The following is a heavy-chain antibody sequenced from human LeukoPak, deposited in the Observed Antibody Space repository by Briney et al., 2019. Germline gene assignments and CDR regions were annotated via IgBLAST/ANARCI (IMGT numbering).Heavy chain of an antibody. V-gene: IGHV4-59*03. J-gene: IGHJ4*02. Sequence: PSETLSLTCTVSGGSINDYYWNWLRQPPGKGLEWIGFIYYRGTTNNNPSLKSRLTTSIDTSKKQFSPNLSSVTAADTAVYYCAGVFSGRRPFELWGQGTLVTVSS. CDR2: IYYRGTT. D-gene: IGHD3-10*01. CDR3: AGVFSGRRPFEL. CDR1: GGSINDYY.